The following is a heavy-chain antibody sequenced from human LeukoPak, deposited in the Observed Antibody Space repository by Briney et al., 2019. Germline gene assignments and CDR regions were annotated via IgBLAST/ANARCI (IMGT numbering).Heavy chain of an antibody. CDR2: IWYDGSNK. CDR3: SKDLVAARPESYFDY. D-gene: IGHD6-6*01. V-gene: IGHV3-33*06. J-gene: IGHJ4*02. CDR1: GFTFSSYG. Sequence: GGSLRLSCAASGFTFSSYGMHGVRQAPGKGLEWVAVIWYDGSNKYYADSVSDGLTIYRDNSKNELYLQMNDLRANDRHVYYFSKDLVAARPESYFDYWGQGTLVTVSS.